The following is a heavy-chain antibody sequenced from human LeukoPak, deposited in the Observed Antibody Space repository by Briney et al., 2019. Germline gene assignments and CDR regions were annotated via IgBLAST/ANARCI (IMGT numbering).Heavy chain of an antibody. Sequence: ASVKVSCKASGYTFTGYYMHWVRQAPGQGLEWMGWINPNSGGTNYAQKFQGRVTMTRDTSISTAYMELSRLRSDDTAVYYCAREGIAVAGTDWFDPWGQGTLVIVSS. J-gene: IGHJ5*02. CDR3: AREGIAVAGTDWFDP. CDR2: INPNSGGT. CDR1: GYTFTGYY. V-gene: IGHV1-2*02. D-gene: IGHD6-19*01.